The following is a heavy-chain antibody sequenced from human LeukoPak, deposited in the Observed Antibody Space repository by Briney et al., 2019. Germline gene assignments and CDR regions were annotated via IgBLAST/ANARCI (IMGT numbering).Heavy chain of an antibody. CDR2: IRYDGSNK. CDR1: GFTFSSYG. D-gene: IGHD3-22*01. J-gene: IGHJ3*01. Sequence: GGSLRLSCAASGFTFSSYGMHWVRQAPGKGREGVAFIRYDGSNKYYADSVKGRFTISRDNSKNTLYLQMNSLRAEDTAVYYCAKDGYYYDRSGYYPAGDAFDLWGQGTMVTVSS. V-gene: IGHV3-30*02. CDR3: AKDGYYYDRSGYYPAGDAFDL.